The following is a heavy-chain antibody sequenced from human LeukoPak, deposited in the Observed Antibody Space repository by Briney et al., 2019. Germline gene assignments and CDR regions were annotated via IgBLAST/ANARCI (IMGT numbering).Heavy chain of an antibody. CDR1: GFTFSSYW. CDR3: ARESEVGAAFFDY. CDR2: IYHSGST. Sequence: GSLRLSCAASGFTFSSYWMSWVRQAPGKGLEWIGSIYHSGSTYYNPSLKSRVTISVDTSKNQFSLKLSSVTAADTAVYYCARESEVGAAFFDYWGQGTLVTVSS. V-gene: IGHV4-38-2*02. J-gene: IGHJ4*02. D-gene: IGHD1-26*01.